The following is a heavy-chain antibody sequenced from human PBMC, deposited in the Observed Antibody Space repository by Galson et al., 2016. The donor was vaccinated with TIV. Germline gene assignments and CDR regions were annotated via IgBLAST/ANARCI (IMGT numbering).Heavy chain of an antibody. CDR2: IFPNDSDI. J-gene: IGHJ3*01. CDR3: ARMSLLGALDV. Sequence: QSGAEVKKPGGSLKISCKDSGYNFRSYWIAWVRQMPGKGFEWLGIIFPNDSDIRYSPYFRGLVTMSADKSTSTAYLQCSSLKASDTAMYYCARMSLLGALDVWGQGTMVIVSS. CDR1: GYNFRSYW. D-gene: IGHD3-16*01. V-gene: IGHV5-51*03.